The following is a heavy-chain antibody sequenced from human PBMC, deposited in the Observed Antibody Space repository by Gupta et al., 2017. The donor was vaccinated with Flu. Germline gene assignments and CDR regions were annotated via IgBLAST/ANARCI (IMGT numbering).Heavy chain of an antibody. CDR1: ISTYH. CDR2: RSYNGTT. V-gene: IGHV4-59*01. D-gene: IGHD1-26*01. Sequence: ISTYHWSWIRQPPGKGLEWIGYRSYNGTTHYNPSLKSRVTISVDTSKNQFSLSLSSVTAADTAVYYCARGLSGSEGGYFDYWGQGTLVTVSS. J-gene: IGHJ4*02. CDR3: ARGLSGSEGGYFDY.